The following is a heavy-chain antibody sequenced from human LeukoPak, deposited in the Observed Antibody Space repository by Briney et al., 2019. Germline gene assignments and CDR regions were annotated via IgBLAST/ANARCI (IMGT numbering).Heavy chain of an antibody. CDR1: GFTFSDYY. CDR2: ISSSSSYT. D-gene: IGHD3-10*01. CDR3: ARPLGTGAFGELS. J-gene: IGHJ5*02. Sequence: GGSLRLSCAASGFTFSDYYMSWIRQAPGKGLEWVSYISSSSSYTNYADSAKGGFTISRDNAKNSLHLQSNSLPPEAPACYYVARPLGTGAFGELSWAEGTRVSVPS. V-gene: IGHV3-11*03.